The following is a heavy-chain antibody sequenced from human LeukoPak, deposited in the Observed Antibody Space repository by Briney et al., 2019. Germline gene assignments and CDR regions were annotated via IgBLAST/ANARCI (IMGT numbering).Heavy chain of an antibody. D-gene: IGHD5-12*01. V-gene: IGHV3-11*01. CDR2: IGTDGSSE. J-gene: IGHJ5*02. CDR1: RFIFSNYY. CDR3: ARAGTYSGYKVFDT. Sequence: GGSLTLSCAASRFIFSNYYMSWLRQTPGKGLEWITNIGTDGSSENRADSAKGRFTIPRDNARNSLFLQMRSLRVEDTAVYFCARAGTYSGYKVFDTWGQGTLVTVAS.